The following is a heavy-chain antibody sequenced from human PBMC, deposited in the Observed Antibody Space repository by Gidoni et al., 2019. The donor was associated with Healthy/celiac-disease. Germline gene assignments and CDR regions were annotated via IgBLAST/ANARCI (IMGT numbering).Heavy chain of an antibody. Sequence: QVQLVESGGGVVQPGRSLRLSCAASGFTFSSYAMHWVRQAPGKGLEWVAVISYDGSNKYYADSVKGRFTISRDNSKNTLYLQMNSLRAEDTAVYYCARDSSSSRLVDWGQGTLVTVSS. V-gene: IGHV3-30-3*01. D-gene: IGHD6-6*01. CDR3: ARDSSSSRLVD. J-gene: IGHJ4*02. CDR1: GFTFSSYA. CDR2: ISYDGSNK.